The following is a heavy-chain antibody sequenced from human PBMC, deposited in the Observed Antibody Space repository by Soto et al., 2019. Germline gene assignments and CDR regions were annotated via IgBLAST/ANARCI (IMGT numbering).Heavy chain of an antibody. D-gene: IGHD4-17*01. CDR3: ARLATNYGDYGDAFDI. CDR2: INGDGSST. Sequence: EVQLVESGGGLAQPGGSLRLSCAASGFSFSSYWMHWVRQAPGKGLVWVSRINGDGSSTTYADSLKGRFTISRDNAKDTLYLHMNSLRAEDTAVYYCARLATNYGDYGDAFDIWGQGTMVTVAS. J-gene: IGHJ3*02. V-gene: IGHV3-74*01. CDR1: GFSFSSYW.